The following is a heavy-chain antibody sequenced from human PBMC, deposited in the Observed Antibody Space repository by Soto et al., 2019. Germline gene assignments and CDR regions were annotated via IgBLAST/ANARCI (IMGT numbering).Heavy chain of an antibody. CDR2: IYYSGST. D-gene: IGHD4-17*01. Sequence: QVQLQESGPGLVKPSQTLSLTCTVSGGSISSGGYYWSWIRQHPGKGLEWIEYIYYSGSTYYNPSPTSRVTIXXDXSXXQFSLKLSSVTAADTAVYYCARDRLDYYYYYGMDVWGQGTTVTVSS. V-gene: IGHV4-31*03. CDR3: ARDRLDYYYYYGMDV. CDR1: GGSISSGGYY. J-gene: IGHJ6*02.